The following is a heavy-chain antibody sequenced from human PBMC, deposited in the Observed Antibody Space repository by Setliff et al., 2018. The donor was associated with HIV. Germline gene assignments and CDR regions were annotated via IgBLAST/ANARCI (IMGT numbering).Heavy chain of an antibody. D-gene: IGHD4-17*01. V-gene: IGHV4-39*07. CDR3: ARDLRDLSDYGDAYYYYMDV. Sequence: SETLSLTCIVSGVSITDTNYYWGWIRQSPGKGLEWIGSVSYNGPTYHNPSLKSRVTISIDTSKNQFSLKLSSVTAADTAVYYCARDLRDLSDYGDAYYYYMDVWGKGTKVTVSS. CDR2: VSYNGPT. CDR1: GVSITDTNYY. J-gene: IGHJ6*03.